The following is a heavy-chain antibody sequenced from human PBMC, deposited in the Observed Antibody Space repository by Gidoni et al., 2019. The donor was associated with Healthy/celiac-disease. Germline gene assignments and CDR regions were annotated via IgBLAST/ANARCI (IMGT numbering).Heavy chain of an antibody. CDR1: GFTFSSYG. Sequence: QVQLVESGGGVVQPGRSLRLSCAASGFTFSSYGMPGVRQAPGKGREWVAVIWYDGSNKYYADSVKGRFTISRDNSKNTLYLQMNSLRAEDTSVYYCARDLGGSFEYFQHWGQGTLVTVSS. CDR3: ARDLGGSFEYFQH. J-gene: IGHJ1*01. CDR2: IWYDGSNK. D-gene: IGHD1-26*01. V-gene: IGHV3-33*01.